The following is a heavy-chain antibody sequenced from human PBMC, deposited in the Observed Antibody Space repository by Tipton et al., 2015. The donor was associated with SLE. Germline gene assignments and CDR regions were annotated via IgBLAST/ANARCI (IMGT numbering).Heavy chain of an antibody. CDR1: GGSISSYY. CDR3: ARVSSGTNYAIES. J-gene: IGHJ4*02. V-gene: IGHV4-4*07. D-gene: IGHD4/OR15-4a*01. CDR2: IYTTGST. Sequence: TLSFTCTVFGGSISSYYWSWIRQPAGKGLEWIGHIYTTGSTNYSPSLKSRVTISFDTSETQFSLKLASVTIADTAVYYCARVSSGTNYAIESWGQGTLVTVSS.